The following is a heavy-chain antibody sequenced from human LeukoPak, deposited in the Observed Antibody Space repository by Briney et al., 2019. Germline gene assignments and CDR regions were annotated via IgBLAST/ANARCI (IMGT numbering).Heavy chain of an antibody. CDR1: GYTFTIYG. V-gene: IGHV1-18*01. CDR2: ISAYNGNT. J-gene: IGHJ4*02. Sequence: ASVKVSCKASGYTFTIYGISWVRQAPGQGLEYMGWISAYNGNTNYAQKLQGRVTMTTGTSTSTAYMELRSLRSDDTAVYYCAREKGEQWLAYFDYWGQGTLVTVSS. CDR3: AREKGEQWLAYFDY. D-gene: IGHD6-19*01.